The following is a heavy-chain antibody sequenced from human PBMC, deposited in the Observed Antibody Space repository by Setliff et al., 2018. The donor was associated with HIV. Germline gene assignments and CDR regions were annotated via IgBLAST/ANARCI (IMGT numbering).Heavy chain of an antibody. CDR2: IDPGDSYT. CDR3: ATSPFSGYQSNSGY. J-gene: IGHJ4*02. CDR1: QYNFTNSW. V-gene: IGHV5-10-1*01. Sequence: GESLKISCTGSQYNFTNSWINWVRQMPGKGLEWVGRIDPGDSYTRYSPSFRGHVTISADKSINAAYLQWNSLRASDTAIYYCATSPFSGYQSNSGYWGQGTLVTVSS. D-gene: IGHD3-22*01.